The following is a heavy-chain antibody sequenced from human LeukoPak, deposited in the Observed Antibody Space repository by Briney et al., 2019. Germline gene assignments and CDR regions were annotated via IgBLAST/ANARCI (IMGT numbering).Heavy chain of an antibody. V-gene: IGHV3-30-3*01. D-gene: IGHD1-14*01. CDR3: ARDPIHRHYYFDY. CDR2: ISYDGDDGSNI. CDR1: GFTFRSYA. Sequence: GGSLRLSCAASGFTFRSYAMHWVRQAPGKGLEWVAVISYDGDDGSNIYYADSVKGRFTISRDNAKNSLYLQMNSLRAEDTAVYYCARDPIHRHYYFDYWGQGTLVTVSS. J-gene: IGHJ4*02.